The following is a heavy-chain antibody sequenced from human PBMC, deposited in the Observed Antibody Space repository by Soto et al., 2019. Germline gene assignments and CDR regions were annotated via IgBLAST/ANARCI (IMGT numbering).Heavy chain of an antibody. CDR3: ASLHWTGYYPRYYFDY. CDR2: INHSGST. CDR1: GGSFSGYY. D-gene: IGHD3-9*01. J-gene: IGHJ4*02. Sequence: SETLSLTCAVYGGSFSGYYWSWIRQPPGKGLEWIGEINHSGSTNYNPSLKSRVTISVDTSKNQFSLKLSSVTAADTAVYYCASLHWTGYYPRYYFDYWGQGTLVTVSS. V-gene: IGHV4-34*01.